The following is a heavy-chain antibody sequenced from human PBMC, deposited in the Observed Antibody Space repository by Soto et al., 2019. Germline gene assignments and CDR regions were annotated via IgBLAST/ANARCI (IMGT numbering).Heavy chain of an antibody. CDR2: IWYDGSNK. Sequence: QVQLVESGGGVVQPGRSLRLSCAASGFTFSSYGMHWVRQAPGKGLEWVAFIWYDGSNKYYADSVKGRFTISRDNSKNTLYLQMNSLRAEDTAVYYCARDWLGGATPRGAFDIWGQGTMVTVSS. CDR1: GFTFSSYG. CDR3: ARDWLGGATPRGAFDI. J-gene: IGHJ3*02. V-gene: IGHV3-33*01. D-gene: IGHD1-26*01.